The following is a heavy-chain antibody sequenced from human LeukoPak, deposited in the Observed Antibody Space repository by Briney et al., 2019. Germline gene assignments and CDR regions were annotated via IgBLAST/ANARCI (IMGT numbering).Heavy chain of an antibody. CDR3: ATNSGWRFDY. V-gene: IGHV3-7*02. D-gene: IGHD2-21*01. Sequence: GGSLRLSCAASGFTFSQYWTSWVRQAPGKGLEWVANIGEDGSEIYYVDSVKGRFTISRGNAKNSLYLQMNSLRAEDTAVYYCATNSGWRFDYWGQGTLVTVSS. CDR1: GFTFSQYW. J-gene: IGHJ4*02. CDR2: IGEDGSEI.